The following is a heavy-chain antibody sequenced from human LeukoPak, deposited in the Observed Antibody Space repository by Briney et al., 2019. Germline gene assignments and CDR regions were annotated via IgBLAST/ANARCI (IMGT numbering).Heavy chain of an antibody. V-gene: IGHV1-69*13. Sequence: GASVKVSFKASGGTFSSYALSWVRQAPGQGLEWMGGIIPIFGTANYAQKFQGRVTITADESTSTAYMELSSLRSEDTAVYYCARAQITMVRGVISNGYYFDYWGQGTLVTVSS. CDR2: IIPIFGTA. J-gene: IGHJ4*02. CDR1: GGTFSSYA. D-gene: IGHD3-10*01. CDR3: ARAQITMVRGVISNGYYFDY.